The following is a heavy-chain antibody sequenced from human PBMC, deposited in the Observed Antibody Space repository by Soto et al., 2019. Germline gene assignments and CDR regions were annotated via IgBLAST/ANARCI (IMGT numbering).Heavy chain of an antibody. CDR2: VYATGTT. CDR3: VRDGSKSLRDWFDP. J-gene: IGHJ5*02. Sequence: WETLSLTCNVSGDSISKFYWAWIRKTAGNGLEWMGRVYATGTTDYNPSLRSRVAMSVDISKKTFSLRLRSVTGADSGVYYCVRDGSKSLRDWFDPWGQGIFVTVS. V-gene: IGHV4-4*07. CDR1: GDSISKFY.